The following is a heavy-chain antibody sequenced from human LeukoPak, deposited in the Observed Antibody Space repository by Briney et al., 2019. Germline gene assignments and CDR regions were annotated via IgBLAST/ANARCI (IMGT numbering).Heavy chain of an antibody. CDR2: INHSGST. D-gene: IGHD5-24*01. V-gene: IGHV4-34*01. CDR3: ARGFGRWLQQGSDY. Sequence: SETLSLTCAVYGGSFSGYYWSWIRQPPGKGLEWIGEINHSGSTNYNPSLKSRVTISVDTSKNQFSLKLSSVTAADTAVYYCARGFGRWLQQGSDYWGQGTLVTVSS. J-gene: IGHJ4*02. CDR1: GGSFSGYY.